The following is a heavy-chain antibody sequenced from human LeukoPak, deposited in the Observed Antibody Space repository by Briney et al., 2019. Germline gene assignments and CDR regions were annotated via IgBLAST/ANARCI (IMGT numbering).Heavy chain of an antibody. Sequence: SETLSLTCTVSGASISSHYWSWIRQSPGKGLEWIGYISYSGSTNYNPSLKSRVTISVDTSKNQFSLKLSSVTAADTAVYYCAREDGGADYWGQGTLVTVSS. CDR2: ISYSGST. J-gene: IGHJ4*02. CDR3: AREDGGADY. V-gene: IGHV4-59*11. D-gene: IGHD4-23*01. CDR1: GASISSHY.